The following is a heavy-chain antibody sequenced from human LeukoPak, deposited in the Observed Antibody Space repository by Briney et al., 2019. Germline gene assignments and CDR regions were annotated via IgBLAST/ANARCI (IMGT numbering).Heavy chain of an antibody. CDR3: ARCIAAREDYYYYYMDV. Sequence: SETLSLTCTVSGGSISSHYWSWIRQPPGKGLEWIGYIYYSGSTNYNPSLKSRVTISVDTSKNQFSLKLSSVTAADTAVYYCARCIAAREDYYYYYMDVWGKGTTVTVSS. CDR2: IYYSGST. V-gene: IGHV4-59*11. J-gene: IGHJ6*03. CDR1: GGSISSHY. D-gene: IGHD6-6*01.